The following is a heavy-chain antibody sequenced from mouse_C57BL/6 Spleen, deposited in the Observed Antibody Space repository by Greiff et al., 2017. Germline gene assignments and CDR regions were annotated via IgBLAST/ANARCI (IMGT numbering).Heavy chain of an antibody. CDR1: DYAFSSSW. CDR3: ARDGYYYAMDY. CDR2: MFPGDGDN. D-gene: IGHD2-3*01. Sequence: QVQLKESGPELVKPGASVTISCTASDYAFSSSWMYWLKQRPGKGLVWFGRMFPGDGDNNYNGKFKGKTTLTADKSSITAYMQLLSLTSEDSAVYFCARDGYYYAMDYWGQGTSVTVSS. J-gene: IGHJ4*01. V-gene: IGHV1-82*01.